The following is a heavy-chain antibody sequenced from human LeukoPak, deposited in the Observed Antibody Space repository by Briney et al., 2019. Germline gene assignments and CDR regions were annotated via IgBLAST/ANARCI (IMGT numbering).Heavy chain of an antibody. CDR3: AIMHGYYDGSGYWVQ. V-gene: IGHV3-23*01. CDR1: GFTFGSYG. Sequence: GGSLRLSCAASGFTFGSYGMSWVSQAPGKGLEWVSFITPNADRTSYADSVEGRFTISRDNPRNTLYMQMNSLRDEDTAIYYCAIMHGYYDGSGYWVQWGQGTLVTVSS. CDR2: ITPNADRT. D-gene: IGHD3-22*01. J-gene: IGHJ1*01.